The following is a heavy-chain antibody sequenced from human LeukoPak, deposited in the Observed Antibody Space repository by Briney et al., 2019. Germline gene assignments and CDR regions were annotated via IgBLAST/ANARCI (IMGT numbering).Heavy chain of an antibody. Sequence: ASVKVSCKASGYTFTGYYMHWVRQAPGQGLEWMGWINPNSGDTDYSQKFQGRVTMTRDTSISTAYTDLSRLRSDDTAVYYCARDPGSGWYNRPVDYWGQGTLVTVSS. J-gene: IGHJ4*02. CDR2: INPNSGDT. V-gene: IGHV1-2*02. D-gene: IGHD6-19*01. CDR3: ARDPGSGWYNRPVDY. CDR1: GYTFTGYY.